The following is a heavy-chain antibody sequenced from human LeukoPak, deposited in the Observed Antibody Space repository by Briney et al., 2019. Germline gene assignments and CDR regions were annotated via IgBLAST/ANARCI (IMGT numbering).Heavy chain of an antibody. CDR1: GYTFTSYG. V-gene: IGHV1-18*01. CDR2: ISAYNGNT. D-gene: IGHD3-22*01. J-gene: IGHJ4*02. CDR3: ARGLSYYYDSSGYHHFDY. Sequence: GASVKVSCKASGYTFTSYGISWVRQAPGRGLEWMGWISAYNGNTNYAQKLQGRVTMTTDTSTSTAYMELRSLRSDDTAVYYCARGLSYYYDSSGYHHFDYWGQGTLVTVSS.